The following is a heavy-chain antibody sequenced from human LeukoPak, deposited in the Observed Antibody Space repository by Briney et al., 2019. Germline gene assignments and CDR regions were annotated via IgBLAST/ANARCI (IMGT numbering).Heavy chain of an antibody. Sequence: SETLSLTCTVSGGSVSSGSYYWSWIRQPPGKGLEWIGYFYYSGITNYNPSLKSRVTISVDTSKNQFSLKLSSVTAADTAVYYCAKDQERYGSGSPPDYWGQGTLVTVSS. D-gene: IGHD3-10*01. V-gene: IGHV4-61*01. CDR2: FYYSGIT. J-gene: IGHJ4*02. CDR3: AKDQERYGSGSPPDY. CDR1: GGSVSSGSYY.